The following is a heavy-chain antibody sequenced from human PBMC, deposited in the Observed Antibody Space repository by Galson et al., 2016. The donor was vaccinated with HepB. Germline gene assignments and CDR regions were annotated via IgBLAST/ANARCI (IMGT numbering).Heavy chain of an antibody. CDR3: AHRGRTRYFDT. Sequence: LVKPTQTLTLTCSVSGISVTTFEVGVGWIRQSPGKAPEWLAIIYWDDEDRYSPSLKSRLTITRNTSKNQVVLTMINMDPEDTATYYCAHRGRTRYFDTWGQGTLVTVSS. D-gene: IGHD3/OR15-3a*01. J-gene: IGHJ4*02. CDR1: GISVTTFEVG. V-gene: IGHV2-5*02. CDR2: IYWDDED.